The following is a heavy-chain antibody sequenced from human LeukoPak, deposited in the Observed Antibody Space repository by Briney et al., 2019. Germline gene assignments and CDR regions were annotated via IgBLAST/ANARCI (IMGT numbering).Heavy chain of an antibody. CDR3: VRDGSSWSFDY. V-gene: IGHV3-74*01. J-gene: IGHJ4*02. Sequence: GGSLRLSCAASGFTFRNYWMFWVRQAPGKGLVWVSSLNNDGSSTNYADSVKGRFTISRDNAKNTLYLQMNGLRADDTVVYYCVRDGSSWSFDYWGQGALVTVSS. CDR2: LNNDGSST. CDR1: GFTFRNYW. D-gene: IGHD6-13*01.